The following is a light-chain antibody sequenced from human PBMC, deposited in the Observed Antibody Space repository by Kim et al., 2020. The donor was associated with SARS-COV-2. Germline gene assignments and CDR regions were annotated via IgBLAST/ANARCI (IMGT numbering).Light chain of an antibody. CDR2: AAS. CDR1: QDISSD. J-gene: IGKJ3*01. V-gene: IGKV1-9*01. CDR3: QRLHRYPLT. Sequence: SSVGGRVTITCRASQDISSDLAWSQQKPGQAPNLLIYAASTLQSGVPLRFSGSGAGTDVTLTISSRQPEDFATYSSQRLHRYPLTFGPGTKVDIK.